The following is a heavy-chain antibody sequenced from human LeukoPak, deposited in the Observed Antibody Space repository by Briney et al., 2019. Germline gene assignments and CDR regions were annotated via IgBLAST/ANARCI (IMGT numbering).Heavy chain of an antibody. CDR1: GFAFNTYW. CDR2: IGQDGTEK. J-gene: IGHJ4*02. D-gene: IGHD6-13*01. V-gene: IGHV3-7*01. CDR3: ARGPLSSSWTGFDY. Sequence: GGSLRLSCAASGFAFNTYWMSWVRQAPGKGLEWVANIGQDGTEKHHVDSVRGRFTISRDNAKNTLYLQMNSLRAEDTAVYYCARGPLSSSWTGFDYWGQGTLVTVSS.